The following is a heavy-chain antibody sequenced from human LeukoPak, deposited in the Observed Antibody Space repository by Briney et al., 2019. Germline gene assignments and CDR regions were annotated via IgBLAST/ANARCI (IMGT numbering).Heavy chain of an antibody. CDR3: AKSASRDYGGNSYWFDP. D-gene: IGHD4-23*01. V-gene: IGHV3-23*01. CDR2: ISGSGGST. CDR1: GFTFSSYA. J-gene: IGHJ5*02. Sequence: GGSLRLSCAASGFTFSSYAMSWVRQAPGKGLEWVSGISGSGGSTFYADSVKGRFTISRDNSKNTLYLQMNSLRAEDTAVYYCAKSASRDYGGNSYWFDPWGQGTLVTVSS.